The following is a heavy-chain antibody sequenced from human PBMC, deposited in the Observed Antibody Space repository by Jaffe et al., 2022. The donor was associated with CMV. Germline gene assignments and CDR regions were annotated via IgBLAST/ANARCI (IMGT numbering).Heavy chain of an antibody. CDR2: ISAYDGST. J-gene: IGHJ6*02. D-gene: IGHD6-19*01. CDR1: GYNFKSYG. Sequence: QVQLVQSGAEVKKPGASVKVSCKTSGYNFKSYGISWVRQAPGQGLEWMGWISAYDGSTKYEKNVQGRVTMTRDTPTSTVYMELRSLRSDDTAVYFCARDGRWGSRGWYDYYVYGIDVWGQGTTVTVSS. CDR3: ARDGRWGSRGWYDYYVYGIDV. V-gene: IGHV1-18*01.